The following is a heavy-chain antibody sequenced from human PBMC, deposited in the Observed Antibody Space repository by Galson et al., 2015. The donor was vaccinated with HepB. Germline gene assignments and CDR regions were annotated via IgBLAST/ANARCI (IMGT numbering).Heavy chain of an antibody. J-gene: IGHJ5*02. V-gene: IGHV1-18*01. D-gene: IGHD1-1*01. Sequence: SVKVSCKASGYTFTSYGISWVRQAPGQGLEWMGWISAYNGNTNYAQKLQGRVTMTTDTSTSTAYMELRSLRSDDTAVYYCARVWIWNDEGVYNWFDPWGQGTLVTVSS. CDR3: ARVWIWNDEGVYNWFDP. CDR1: GYTFTSYG. CDR2: ISAYNGNT.